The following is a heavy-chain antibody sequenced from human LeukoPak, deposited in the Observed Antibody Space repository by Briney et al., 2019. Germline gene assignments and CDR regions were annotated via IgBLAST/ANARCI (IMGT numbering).Heavy chain of an antibody. CDR2: ISSGSSYI. CDR1: GFTFSSYS. CDR3: ARVLWAAAEEGVDY. Sequence: GGSLRLSCAASGFTFSSYSMNWVRQAPGKGLEWVSSISSGSSYIYYADSVKGRFTISRDNAKNSLYLQMNSLRAEDTAVYYCARVLWAAAEEGVDYWGQGTLVTVSS. J-gene: IGHJ4*02. D-gene: IGHD3-10*01. V-gene: IGHV3-21*01.